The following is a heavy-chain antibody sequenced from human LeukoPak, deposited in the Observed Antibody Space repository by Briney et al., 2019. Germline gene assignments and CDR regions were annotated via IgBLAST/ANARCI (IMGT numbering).Heavy chain of an antibody. Sequence: SETLSLTCTVSGGSISSGDYYWSWIRQPPGKGLEWIGYIYYSGSTYYNPSLKSRVTISVDTSKNQFSLKLSSVTAADTAVYYCARMEVVTATLDYWGQGTLVTVSS. J-gene: IGHJ4*02. CDR2: IYYSGST. V-gene: IGHV4-30-4*01. CDR3: ARMEVVTATLDY. CDR1: GGSISSGDYY. D-gene: IGHD2-21*02.